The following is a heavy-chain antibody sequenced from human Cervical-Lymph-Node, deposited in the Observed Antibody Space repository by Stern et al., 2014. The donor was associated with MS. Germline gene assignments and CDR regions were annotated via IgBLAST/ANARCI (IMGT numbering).Heavy chain of an antibody. CDR2: IIPIFGTA. CDR1: GGTFSSYA. D-gene: IGHD4-17*01. V-gene: IGHV1-69*01. J-gene: IGHJ4*02. CDR3: AREGDYDDFLY. Sequence: QVHLLQSRAEVKKPCSSVKVSCKASGGTFSSYAISSVRLAPVQGLSLMGGIIPIFGTANYAQKFQGRVTITADESTSTAYMELSSLRSEDTAVYYCAREGDYDDFLYWGQGTLVTVSS.